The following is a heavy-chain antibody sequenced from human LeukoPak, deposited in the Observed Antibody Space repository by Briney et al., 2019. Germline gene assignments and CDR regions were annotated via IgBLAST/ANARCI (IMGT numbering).Heavy chain of an antibody. CDR3: ARATLGITTTGTVDN. J-gene: IGHJ4*02. CDR1: GFTFSSYS. V-gene: IGHV3-21*01. CDR2: ISSSSSYI. Sequence: GGSLRLSCAASGFTFSSYSMNWVRQAPGKGLEWVSSISSSSSYIYYVDSVKGRFTISRDNAKNSLYLQMNSLRAEDTAVYYCARATLGITTTGTVDNWGQGTLVTVSS. D-gene: IGHD6-13*01.